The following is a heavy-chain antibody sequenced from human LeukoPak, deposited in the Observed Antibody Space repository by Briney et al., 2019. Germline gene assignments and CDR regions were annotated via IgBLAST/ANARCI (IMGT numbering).Heavy chain of an antibody. J-gene: IGHJ3*02. Sequence: GGSLRLSCAASGFTFSSYSMNWVRQAPGKGLEWVSSISSSSSYIYYADSVKGRFTISRDNSKNTLYLQVNSLRAEDTAVYYCAKGLLWMLFDIWGQGTMVTVSS. CDR3: AKGLLWMLFDI. V-gene: IGHV3-21*04. D-gene: IGHD2/OR15-2a*01. CDR1: GFTFSSYS. CDR2: ISSSSSYI.